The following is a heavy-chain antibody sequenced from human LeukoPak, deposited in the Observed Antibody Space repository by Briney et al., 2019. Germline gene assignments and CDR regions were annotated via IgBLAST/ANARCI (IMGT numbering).Heavy chain of an antibody. V-gene: IGHV3-23*01. CDR3: AAKGGYCDGINCFSPFDF. D-gene: IGHD2-15*01. CDR2: ISGSGGST. Sequence: GGSLRLSCAASGFTFSSYAMSWVRQAPGKGLEWVSAISGSGGSTYYADSVKGRLAISRDNSKNTLYLQMSSLRAEDTAVYYCAAKGGYCDGINCFSPFDFWGQGTLVTVSS. J-gene: IGHJ4*02. CDR1: GFTFSSYA.